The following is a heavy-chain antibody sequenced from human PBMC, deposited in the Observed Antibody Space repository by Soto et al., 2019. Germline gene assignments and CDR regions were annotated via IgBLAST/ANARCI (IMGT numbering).Heavy chain of an antibody. J-gene: IGHJ6*02. D-gene: IGHD1-1*01. CDR1: GGTFNRDT. Sequence: VQLVQSGGEVKKPGSSVKLSCKASGGTFNRDTISWVRQGPGQGLEWMGGIIPIFGTANYAQKFQGRVAIIADESTSAAYMELRSLRSEDTAVYYCALWGFRDGNNSKYNYSGMDVWGQGTTVTVSS. CDR3: ALWGFRDGNNSKYNYSGMDV. CDR2: IIPIFGTA. V-gene: IGHV1-69*01.